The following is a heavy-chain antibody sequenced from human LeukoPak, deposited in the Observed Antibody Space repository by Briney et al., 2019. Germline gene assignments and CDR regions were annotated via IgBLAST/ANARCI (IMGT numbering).Heavy chain of an antibody. Sequence: GASVKVSCGASGGTFSSYAISWVRQAPGQGLEWMGGIIPIFGTANYAQKFQGRVTITADQFTSTAYTELSSLRSEDTAVYYCARGVVPEYYYYGMDVWGQGTTVTVSS. J-gene: IGHJ6*02. V-gene: IGHV1-69*13. CDR3: ARGVVPEYYYYGMDV. CDR1: GGTFSSYA. D-gene: IGHD2-15*01. CDR2: IIPIFGTA.